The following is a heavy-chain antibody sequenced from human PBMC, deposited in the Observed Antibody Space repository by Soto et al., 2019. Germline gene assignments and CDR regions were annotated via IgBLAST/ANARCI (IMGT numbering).Heavy chain of an antibody. J-gene: IGHJ6*02. CDR3: ARDLRWIQLWPYGMDV. CDR1: GGTFSSYA. D-gene: IGHD5-18*01. CDR2: IIPIFGTA. V-gene: IGHV1-69*12. Sequence: QVQLVQSGAEVKKPGSSVKVSCKASGGTFSSYAISWVRQAPGQGLEWMGGIIPIFGTANYAQKFQGRVTITADESTSTAYMELRSLRSEDTAVYYCARDLRWIQLWPYGMDVWGQGTTVTVSS.